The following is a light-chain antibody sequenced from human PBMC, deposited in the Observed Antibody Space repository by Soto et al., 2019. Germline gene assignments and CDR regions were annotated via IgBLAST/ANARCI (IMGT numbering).Light chain of an antibody. CDR2: RAS. CDR1: QNIYSN. CDR3: QQYNNWPAT. V-gene: IGKV3-15*01. J-gene: IGKJ1*01. Sequence: EIVFTQSPATLSLSPGERATLSCRASQNIYSNVAWYQQRPGQAPRLLIYRASTRATGIPARFSGSGSGTEFTLTISSLQSEDFAVYYCQQYNNWPATFGQGTKVDIK.